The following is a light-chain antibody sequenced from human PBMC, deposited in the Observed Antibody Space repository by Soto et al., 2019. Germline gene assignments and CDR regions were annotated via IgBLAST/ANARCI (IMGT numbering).Light chain of an antibody. CDR2: GTD. V-gene: IGLV8-61*01. CDR1: SGSVSTTNY. Sequence: QTEVTQEPSFSVSPGGTVTLTCGLNSGSVSTTNYPSWYQQTPGQAPRTLIYGTDTRSSGVPDRFSGSILGNKAALTITGAQADDESDYYCVLYMGSGIWVFGGGTKLTVL. CDR3: VLYMGSGIWV. J-gene: IGLJ3*02.